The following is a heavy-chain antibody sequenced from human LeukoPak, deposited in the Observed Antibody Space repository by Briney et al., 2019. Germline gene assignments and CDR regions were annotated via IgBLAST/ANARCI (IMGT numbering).Heavy chain of an antibody. V-gene: IGHV3-23*01. D-gene: IGHD2-2*01. CDR1: GFTFSSYW. CDR2: ISGSGGST. CDR3: AKGTSSSPLVVPAAIHYYYYMDV. J-gene: IGHJ6*03. Sequence: PGGSLRLSCAASGFTFSSYWMSWVRQAPGKGLEWVSAISGSGGSTYYADSVKGRFTISRDNSKNTLYLQMNSLRAEDTAVYYCAKGTSSSPLVVPAAIHYYYYMDVWGKGTTVTVSS.